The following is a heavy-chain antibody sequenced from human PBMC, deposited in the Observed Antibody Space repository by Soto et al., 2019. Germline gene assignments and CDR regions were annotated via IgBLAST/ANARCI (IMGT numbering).Heavy chain of an antibody. CDR2: IYHSGST. D-gene: IGHD2-15*01. CDR1: GGSISSGGYS. V-gene: IGHV4-30-2*01. CDR3: ARVRDCSGGSCYAGDNWFDP. Sequence: QLQLQESGSGLVKPSQTLSLTCAVSGGSISSGGYSWSWIRQPPGKGLEWIGYIYHSGSTYYNPSLKSRVTISVDRSKNQFSLKLSSVTAADTAVYYCARVRDCSGGSCYAGDNWFDPWGQGTLVTVSS. J-gene: IGHJ5*02.